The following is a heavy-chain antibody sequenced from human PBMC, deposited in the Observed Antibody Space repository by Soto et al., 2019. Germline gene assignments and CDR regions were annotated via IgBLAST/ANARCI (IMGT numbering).Heavy chain of an antibody. CDR2: IIPILGTA. D-gene: IGHD2-2*03. CDR3: ARAGYCSSTSCYVSWGYYYYGMDV. V-gene: IGHV1-69*08. Sequence: QVQLVQSGAEVKKPGSSVKVSCKASGGTFSSYTISSVLKAPGQGLEWMGRIIPILGTANYAQKFQGRVTITADRSTSTAYMELSSLRSEDTAVYYCARAGYCSSTSCYVSWGYYYYGMDVWGQGTTVTVSS. J-gene: IGHJ6*02. CDR1: GGTFSSYT.